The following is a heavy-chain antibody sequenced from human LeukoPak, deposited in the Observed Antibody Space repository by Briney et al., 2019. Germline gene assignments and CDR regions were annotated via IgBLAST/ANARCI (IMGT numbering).Heavy chain of an antibody. D-gene: IGHD4-23*01. CDR1: GGSISSYY. V-gene: IGHV4-59*01. J-gene: IGHJ4*02. CDR3: ARDARPGGFDY. Sequence: SETLSLTCTVSGGSISSYYWSWIRQPPGKGLEWIGFIYYSGSTNDNPSLKSRVTISVDTSKNQFSLKLNSVTAADTAVYYCARDARPGGFDYWGQGTLVNVSS. CDR2: IYYSGST.